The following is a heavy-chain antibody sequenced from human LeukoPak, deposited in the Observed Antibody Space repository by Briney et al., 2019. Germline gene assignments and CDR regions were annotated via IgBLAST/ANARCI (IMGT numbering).Heavy chain of an antibody. V-gene: IGHV3-21*01. J-gene: IGHJ4*02. CDR1: GFTFSSYS. Sequence: PGGSLRLSCAASGFTFSSYSMNWVRQAPGKGLEWVSSISSSSSYIYYADSVKGRFTISRDNAKNSLYLQMNSLRAEDTAVYYCARDGPLAAAGHDYWGQGTLVTVSS. D-gene: IGHD6-13*01. CDR3: ARDGPLAAAGHDY. CDR2: ISSSSSYI.